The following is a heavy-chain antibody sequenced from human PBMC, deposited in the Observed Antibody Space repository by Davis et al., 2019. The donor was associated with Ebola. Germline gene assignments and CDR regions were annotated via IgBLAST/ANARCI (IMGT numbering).Heavy chain of an antibody. CDR3: ARGRGHHESSGGDY. CDR2: INPSGGST. D-gene: IGHD3-22*01. CDR1: GYTFTSYG. V-gene: IGHV1-46*01. Sequence: AASVKVSCKASGYTFTSYGISWARQAPGQGLEWMGIINPSGGSTTYAQKFQGRVTMTRDTSTGTVYMELNSLRSEDTALYYCARGRGHHESSGGDYWGQGTLVTVSS. J-gene: IGHJ4*02.